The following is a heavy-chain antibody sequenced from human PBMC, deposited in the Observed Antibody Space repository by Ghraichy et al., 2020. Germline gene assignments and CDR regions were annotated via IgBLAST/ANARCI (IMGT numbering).Heavy chain of an antibody. V-gene: IGHV5-51*01. Sequence: GESLNISCKGSGYSFTSYWIGWVRQMPGKGLEWMGIIYPGDSDTRYSPSFQGQVTISADKSISTAYLQWSSLKASDTAMYYCARHSYFRYSSSWSGMDVWGQGTTVTVSS. CDR1: GYSFTSYW. D-gene: IGHD6-13*01. CDR3: ARHSYFRYSSSWSGMDV. J-gene: IGHJ6*02. CDR2: IYPGDSDT.